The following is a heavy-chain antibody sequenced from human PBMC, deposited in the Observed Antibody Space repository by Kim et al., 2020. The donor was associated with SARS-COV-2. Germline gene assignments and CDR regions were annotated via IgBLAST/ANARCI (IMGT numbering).Heavy chain of an antibody. CDR1: GYTLTSYG. Sequence: ASVKVSCKASGYTLTSYGISWVRQAPGQGLEWMGWISAYNGNTNYAQKLQGRVTMTTDTSTSTAYMELRSLRSDDTAVYYCARFRGLLWFGEPPHPFDYWGQGTLVTVSS. CDR2: ISAYNGNT. CDR3: ARFRGLLWFGEPPHPFDY. D-gene: IGHD3-10*01. J-gene: IGHJ4*02. V-gene: IGHV1-18*04.